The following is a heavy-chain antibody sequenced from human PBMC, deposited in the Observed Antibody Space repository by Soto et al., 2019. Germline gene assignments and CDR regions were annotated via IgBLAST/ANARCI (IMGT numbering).Heavy chain of an antibody. D-gene: IGHD6-13*01. CDR3: ARDLAAAGTHYY. CDR2: IWYDGSNK. V-gene: IGHV3-33*01. Sequence: GGSLRLSCAASGFTFSSYGMHWVRQAPGKGLEWVAVIWYDGSNKYYADSVKGRFTISRDNSKNTLYLQMNSLRAEDTAVYYCARDLAAAGTHYYWGRGILVTVSS. CDR1: GFTFSSYG. J-gene: IGHJ4*02.